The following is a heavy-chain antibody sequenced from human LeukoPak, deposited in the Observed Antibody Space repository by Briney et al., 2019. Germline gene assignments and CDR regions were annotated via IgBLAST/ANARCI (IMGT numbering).Heavy chain of an antibody. J-gene: IGHJ4*02. V-gene: IGHV3-7*01. CDR1: GFTFSSYW. CDR3: ARDRTGTGDYYFDY. Sequence: GGSLRLSCAASGFTFSSYWMSWVRQAPGKGLEWVANIKQDGSEKYYVDSVKGRFTISRDNAKNSLYLQMNSLRAEDTAVYYCARDRTGTGDYYFDYWGQRTLVTVSS. CDR2: IKQDGSEK. D-gene: IGHD3-9*01.